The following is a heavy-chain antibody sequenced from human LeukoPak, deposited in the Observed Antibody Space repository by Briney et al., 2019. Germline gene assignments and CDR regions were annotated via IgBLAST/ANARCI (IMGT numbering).Heavy chain of an antibody. J-gene: IGHJ4*02. CDR3: AKQRITLFGVASDY. CDR2: ISYSGGST. V-gene: IGHV3-23*01. CDR1: GFTFSSYA. Sequence: GGSLRLSCAASGFTFSSYAMSWVRQAPGKGLEWVSGISYSGGSTYSADSVKGRFTISRDNSKNTLYLQTNSLRAEDTAVYYCAKQRITLFGVASDYWGQGTLVTVSS. D-gene: IGHD3-3*01.